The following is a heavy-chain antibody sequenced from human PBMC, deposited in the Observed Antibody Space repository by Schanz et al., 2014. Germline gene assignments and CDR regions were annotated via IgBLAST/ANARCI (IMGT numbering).Heavy chain of an antibody. D-gene: IGHD7-27*01. CDR2: ISRDGTTS. V-gene: IGHV3-11*01. J-gene: IGHJ3*02. Sequence: VQLLESGGGLVQPGGSLRLSCAASGFTFSDYYMNWIRQAPGKGLEWVSYISRDGTTSYYADSVKGRFTISRDNAKNSLYLEMTSLRGEDTAVYYCARENLNWEAFDIWGQGTVVTVSS. CDR3: ARENLNWEAFDI. CDR1: GFTFSDYY.